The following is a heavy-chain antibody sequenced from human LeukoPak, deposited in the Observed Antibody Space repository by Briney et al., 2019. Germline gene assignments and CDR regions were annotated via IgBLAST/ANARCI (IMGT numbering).Heavy chain of an antibody. J-gene: IGHJ4*02. V-gene: IGHV3-48*03. CDR1: GFTFSSYE. CDR2: ISSSGSSI. D-gene: IGHD2-15*01. CDR3: ARQISRYCSGGSCYPGWEFYFDY. Sequence: GGSLRLSCAASGFTFSSYEMNWVRQAPGKGLEWVSYISSSGSSIHYADSVKGRFTISRDNAKNSLYLQMYSLRAEDTAVYHCARQISRYCSGGSCYPGWEFYFDYWGQGTPVTVSS.